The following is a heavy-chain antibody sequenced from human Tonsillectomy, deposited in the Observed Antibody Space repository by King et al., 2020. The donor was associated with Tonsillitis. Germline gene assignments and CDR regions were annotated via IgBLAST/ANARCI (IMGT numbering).Heavy chain of an antibody. CDR2: ICHSGST. D-gene: IGHD3/OR15-3a*01. V-gene: IGHV4-30-2*01. J-gene: IGHJ3*02. CDR3: ARAWTGEGASNPDDPFDI. CDR1: GGSISSGGYS. Sequence: QLQESGSGLVKPSQTLSLTCAVSGGSISSGGYSWSWIRQPPGKGLEWIGYICHSGSTYYNQSLRNRVTISVAMSKNQFSLKLSSVTAADTAVYYCARAWTGEGASNPDDPFDIWGQGTMVTVSS.